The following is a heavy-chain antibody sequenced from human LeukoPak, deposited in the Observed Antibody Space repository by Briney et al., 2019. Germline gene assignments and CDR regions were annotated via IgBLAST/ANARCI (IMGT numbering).Heavy chain of an antibody. CDR1: GYTFSSYG. CDR2: ISAYNGNT. CDR3: ATQYCSSTTCYPYWVDY. V-gene: IGHV1-18*01. Sequence: ASVKVSCKASGYTFSSYGISWVRQTPGQGLEWMGWISAYNGNTNYAQKLQGRVTMTTDTSTSTAYMELRSLRSDDTAVYYCATQYCSSTTCYPYWVDYWGQGTLVTVSS. D-gene: IGHD2-2*01. J-gene: IGHJ4*02.